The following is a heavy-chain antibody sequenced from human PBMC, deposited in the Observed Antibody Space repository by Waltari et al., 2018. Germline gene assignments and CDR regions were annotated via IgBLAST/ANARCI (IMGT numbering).Heavy chain of an antibody. J-gene: IGHJ4*02. Sequence: QVQLQESGPGLVKPSGTMSITCAVSGASISNNNWWCWVRQSRGTVLEWIGEVHQTGNTNHNPSLKSRVTMSVDKSKNRFSLRLNSGTAADTAVYYCARDTSTVTTDLFDSWGRGTLVSV. CDR1: GASISNNNW. V-gene: IGHV4-4*02. D-gene: IGHD4-17*01. CDR3: ARDTSTVTTDLFDS. CDR2: VHQTGNT.